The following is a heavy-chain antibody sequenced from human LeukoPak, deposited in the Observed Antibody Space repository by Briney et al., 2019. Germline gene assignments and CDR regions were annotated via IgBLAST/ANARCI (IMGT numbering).Heavy chain of an antibody. V-gene: IGHV1-8*03. CDR1: GYTSTRYD. Sequence: ASVKVSCKASGYTSTRYDINWVRQATGQGLEWMRWMNPNSGNTGYAQKFQGRVTFSRDTSMSTAYIELSSLRSEDTAVYYCARGERRSYDFWGDQYYYYMDVWGEGTTVTVSS. CDR3: ARGERRSYDFWGDQYYYYMDV. D-gene: IGHD3-3*01. CDR2: MNPNSGNT. J-gene: IGHJ6*03.